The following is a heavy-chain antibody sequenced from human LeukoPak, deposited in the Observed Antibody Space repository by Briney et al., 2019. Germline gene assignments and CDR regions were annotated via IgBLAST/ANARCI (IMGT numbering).Heavy chain of an antibody. J-gene: IGHJ4*02. Sequence: NSSETLFLTCTVSGGSISSGGYSWSWIRQHPGKGLEWIGYIYYSGSTYYNPSLKSRVTIPVDTSKNQFSLKLSSVTAADTAVYYCARAHLNDGVSDYWGQGTLVTVSS. CDR3: ARAHLNDGVSDY. V-gene: IGHV4-31*03. CDR2: IYYSGST. CDR1: GGSISSGGYS.